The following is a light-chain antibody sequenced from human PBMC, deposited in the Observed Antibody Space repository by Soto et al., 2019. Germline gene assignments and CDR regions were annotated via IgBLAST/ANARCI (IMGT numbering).Light chain of an antibody. Sequence: EIVMTQSPATLSVSPGERAALSCRASQSVSSNFAWYQQKPGQAPRLLIYGASTRATGIPARCSGSGSGTEFTLTISSLQSEDFAVYYCQQYNNWPYTFGQGTKLEIK. CDR1: QSVSSN. CDR2: GAS. V-gene: IGKV3-15*01. J-gene: IGKJ2*01. CDR3: QQYNNWPYT.